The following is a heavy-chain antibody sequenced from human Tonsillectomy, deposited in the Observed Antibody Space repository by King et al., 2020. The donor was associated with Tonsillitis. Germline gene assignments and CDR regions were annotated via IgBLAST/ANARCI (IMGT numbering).Heavy chain of an antibody. CDR2: INSDGSST. CDR3: ARAPPAWFGGPFLGKGI. D-gene: IGHD3-10*01. Sequence: VQLVESGGGLVQPGGSLRLSCAASGFTFSSYWMHWVRQAPGKGLVWVSRINSDGSSTSYADSVKGRFTISRDNAKNTLYLQMNSLRAEDTAVYYCARAPPAWFGGPFLGKGIWGQGTLVTVSS. CDR1: GFTFSSYW. J-gene: IGHJ4*02. V-gene: IGHV3-74*01.